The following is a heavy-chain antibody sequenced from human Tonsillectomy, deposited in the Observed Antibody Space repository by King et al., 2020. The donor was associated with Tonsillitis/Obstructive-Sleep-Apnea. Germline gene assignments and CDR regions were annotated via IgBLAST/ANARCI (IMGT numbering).Heavy chain of an antibody. V-gene: IGHV4-59*01. D-gene: IGHD2-2*01. CDR1: GGSISNYY. CDR3: ARLGYCSSSRCLSDY. Sequence: QLQLQESGPGLVKPSETLSLTCTVSGGSISNYYWDWIRQPPGKGLEWIGHIHYSGSSGYNPSLRSRVTISVDTSKNQFSLELDSVTAADTVIYYCARLGYCSSSRCLSDYWGQGILVTVSS. J-gene: IGHJ4*02. CDR2: IHYSGSS.